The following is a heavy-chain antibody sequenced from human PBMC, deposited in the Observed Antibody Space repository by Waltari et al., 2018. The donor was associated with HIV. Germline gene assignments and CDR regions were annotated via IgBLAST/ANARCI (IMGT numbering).Heavy chain of an antibody. CDR2: LYPCDSDA. CDR1: GNNFAGYW. CDR3: AGRKGYYRTAFDI. J-gene: IGHJ3*02. Sequence: EEKLVQSGAEVKEPGESLKISCKSLGNNFAGYWVGWVRQMPGQGLEWVGVLYPCDSDAVYSPSFQGRVIMFSDSSIRSVFLQWGSPGGSETAMYYCAGRKGYYRTAFDIWGQGTMVTASS. D-gene: IGHD2-8*01. V-gene: IGHV5-51*01.